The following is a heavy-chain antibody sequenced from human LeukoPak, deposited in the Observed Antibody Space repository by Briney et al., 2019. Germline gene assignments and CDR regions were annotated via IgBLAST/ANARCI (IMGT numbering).Heavy chain of an antibody. CDR2: IYSGGST. J-gene: IGHJ3*02. CDR3: AREGYCSSTSCYLDAFDI. D-gene: IGHD2-2*01. CDR1: GFTASSNY. Sequence: GRSLRLSCAASGFTASSNYMSWVRQAPGKGLEWVSVIYSGGSTYSADSVKGRFTISRDSSKNTLYLQMNSLRAEDTAVYYCAREGYCSSTSCYLDAFDIWGQGTMVTVSS. V-gene: IGHV3-66*01.